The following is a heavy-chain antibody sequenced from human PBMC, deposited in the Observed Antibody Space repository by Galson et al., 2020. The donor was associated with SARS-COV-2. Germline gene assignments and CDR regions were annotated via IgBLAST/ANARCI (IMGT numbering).Heavy chain of an antibody. CDR2: INEHGSEK. V-gene: IGHV3-7*01. D-gene: IGHD2-8*02. J-gene: IGHJ6*02. Sequence: GESLKISCAASGFTFSNYWMSWVRQAPGKGLEWVANINEHGSEKYYVDSVRGRFTISRDNAKNSLYLQMNRLRAEDTALYYCARDETVLVPAAKRLIHYGVDVWGQGTTVAVSS. CDR3: ARDETVLVPAAKRLIHYGVDV. CDR1: GFTFSNYW.